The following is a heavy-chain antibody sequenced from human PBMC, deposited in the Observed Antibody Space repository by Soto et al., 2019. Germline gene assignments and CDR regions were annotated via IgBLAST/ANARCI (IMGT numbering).Heavy chain of an antibody. J-gene: IGHJ3*02. V-gene: IGHV3-11*06. D-gene: IGHD3-22*01. CDR3: ARGFYDSSGYYKARGAFDI. Sequence: GGSLRLSCAASGFTFSDYYMSWTRQAPGKGLEWGSYISSSSSYTNYADSVKGRFNISRDNAKNSLYLQMNSLRAEDTAVYYCARGFYDSSGYYKARGAFDIWGQGTMVTVSS. CDR2: ISSSSSYT. CDR1: GFTFSDYY.